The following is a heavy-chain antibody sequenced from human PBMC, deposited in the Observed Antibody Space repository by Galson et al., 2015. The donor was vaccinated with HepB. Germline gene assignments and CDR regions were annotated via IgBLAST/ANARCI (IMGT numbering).Heavy chain of an antibody. Sequence: VKVSCKASGYTFTSYAMHWVRQAPGQRLEWMGWINAGNGNTKYSQKFQGRVTITRDTSASTAYMELSSLRSEDTAVYYCARSDTAMVSGGDYFDYWGQGTLVTVSS. V-gene: IGHV1-3*01. CDR2: INAGNGNT. CDR3: ARSDTAMVSGGDYFDY. D-gene: IGHD5-18*01. J-gene: IGHJ4*02. CDR1: GYTFTSYA.